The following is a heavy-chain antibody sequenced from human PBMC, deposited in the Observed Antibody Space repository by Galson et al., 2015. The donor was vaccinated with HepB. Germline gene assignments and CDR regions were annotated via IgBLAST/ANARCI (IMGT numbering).Heavy chain of an antibody. V-gene: IGHV3-53*01. CDR1: GFTVSNNY. CDR3: ASSSKGLGYFDY. D-gene: IGHD6-19*01. CDR2: IYNEGTT. Sequence: SLRLSCAASGFTVSNNYMSWVRQAPGKGLEWVSIIYNEGTTQYADSAQGRFTISRDRSKNTLYLQMNSLRAEDTAVYYCASSSKGLGYFDYWGQGTLVSVSS. J-gene: IGHJ4*02.